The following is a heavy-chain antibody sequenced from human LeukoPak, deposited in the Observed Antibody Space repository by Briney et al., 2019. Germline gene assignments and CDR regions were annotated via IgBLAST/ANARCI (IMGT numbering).Heavy chain of an antibody. Sequence: GASVKVSCKASVGTFSSYAISWVRQAPGQGLEWMGGIIPIFGTANYAQKFQGRVTITADESTSTAYMELSSLRSEDTAVYYCAIDYGGNFDAFDIWGQGTMVTVSS. V-gene: IGHV1-69*13. J-gene: IGHJ3*02. CDR2: IIPIFGTA. CDR1: VGTFSSYA. CDR3: AIDYGGNFDAFDI. D-gene: IGHD4-23*01.